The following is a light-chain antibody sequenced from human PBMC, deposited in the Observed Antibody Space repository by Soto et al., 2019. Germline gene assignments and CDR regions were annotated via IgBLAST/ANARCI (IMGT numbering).Light chain of an antibody. CDR3: SSYTATIPHV. CDR1: SSDVGGYNY. V-gene: IGLV2-14*01. CDR2: EVS. Sequence: QSVLTHPASVSGSPGQSITISCTGTSSDVGGYNYVSWYQQHPGKAPKLMIYEVSNRPSGVSIRFSGSKSGNTASLTISGLQTEDEADYYCSSYTATIPHVFGTGTKV. J-gene: IGLJ1*01.